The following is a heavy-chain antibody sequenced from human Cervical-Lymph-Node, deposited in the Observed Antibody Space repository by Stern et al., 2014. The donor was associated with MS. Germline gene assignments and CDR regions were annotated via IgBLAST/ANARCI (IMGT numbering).Heavy chain of an antibody. CDR3: ARHGRTVFGVGWFGL. V-gene: IGHV4-59*08. Sequence: VQLEESGPGLVKPSETLSLTCTVSGGSISSYYWSWIRQPPGKGLEWIGDIYYSGSTHYNPSLKSRTPISIDTPKTQSSLSRSSVPAADTAVYYCARHGRTVFGVGWFGLWGQGTLVTVSS. CDR2: IYYSGST. J-gene: IGHJ5*02. CDR1: GGSISSYY. D-gene: IGHD3-3*01.